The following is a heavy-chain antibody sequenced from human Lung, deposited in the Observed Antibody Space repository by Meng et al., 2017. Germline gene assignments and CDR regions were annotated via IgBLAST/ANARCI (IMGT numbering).Heavy chain of an antibody. Sequence: QVQLVQSGAEVKKPGSSVKVARKTSGGSCSTHTFSWVRQAPGQGLEWMGGLIAVFDKTKAAPRFQDRVTFTADESTSTAYMELSSLTFDDTAVYFCARGRRNEPLFDYWGQGTLVTVSS. CDR3: ARGRRNEPLFDY. D-gene: IGHD1-14*01. CDR2: LIAVFDKT. J-gene: IGHJ4*02. V-gene: IGHV1-69*13. CDR1: GGSCSTHT.